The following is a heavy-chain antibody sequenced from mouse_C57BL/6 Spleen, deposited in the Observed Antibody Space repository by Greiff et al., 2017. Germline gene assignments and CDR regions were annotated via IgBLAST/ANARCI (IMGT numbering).Heavy chain of an antibody. J-gene: IGHJ2*01. CDR3: ARSEFSNYRYFDY. CDR2: IYPGSGST. D-gene: IGHD2-5*01. Sequence: VRLQQPGAELVKPGASVKMSCKASGYTFTSYWITWVKQRPGQGLEWIGDIYPGSGSTNYNEKFKSKATLTVDTSSSTAYMQLSSLTSEDSAVYYCARSEFSNYRYFDYWGQGTTLTVSS. V-gene: IGHV1-55*01. CDR1: GYTFTSYW.